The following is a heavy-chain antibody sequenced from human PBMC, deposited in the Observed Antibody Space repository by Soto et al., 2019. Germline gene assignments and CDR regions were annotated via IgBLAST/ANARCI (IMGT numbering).Heavy chain of an antibody. D-gene: IGHD5-18*01. J-gene: IGHJ4*02. CDR3: TRSVTGITAHFDY. Sequence: EVQLVESGGGLVQPGGSLKLSCAASGFTFSASAMHWVRQASGKRLEWVGRIRSKSNSYVTAYAASVNGRFSVSRDASKNTPYLQMTSLKSEDTAVYYCTRSVTGITAHFDYWGLGTLVTVSS. V-gene: IGHV3-73*02. CDR2: IRSKSNSYVT. CDR1: GFTFSASA.